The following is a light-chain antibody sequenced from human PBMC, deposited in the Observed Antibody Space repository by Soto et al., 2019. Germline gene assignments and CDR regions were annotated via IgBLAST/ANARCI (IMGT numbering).Light chain of an antibody. Sequence: DIQMTQSPSSLSASVGDRVIITCRASQSISTYLNWYQQKPGKAPKLLIYAASSLQSGVPSRFSGSGSGADLTLTISSLQPEDFATYYCQQSYSTPWTFGQGTKVDIK. CDR2: AAS. CDR3: QQSYSTPWT. CDR1: QSISTY. V-gene: IGKV1-39*01. J-gene: IGKJ1*01.